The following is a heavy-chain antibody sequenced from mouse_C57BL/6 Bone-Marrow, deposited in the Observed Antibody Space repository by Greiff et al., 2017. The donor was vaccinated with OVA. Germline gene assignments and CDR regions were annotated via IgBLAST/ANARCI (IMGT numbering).Heavy chain of an antibody. Sequence: VQLQQSGAELVKPGASVKLSCTASGFNIKDYYMHWVKQRTEQGLEWIGRIDPEDGETKYAPQFQGKATITADTSSNTAYLQLSSLTSEDTAVYYCARYGGNFLFAYWGQGTLVTVSA. V-gene: IGHV14-2*01. J-gene: IGHJ3*01. CDR2: IDPEDGET. CDR3: ARYGGNFLFAY. D-gene: IGHD2-1*01. CDR1: GFNIKDYY.